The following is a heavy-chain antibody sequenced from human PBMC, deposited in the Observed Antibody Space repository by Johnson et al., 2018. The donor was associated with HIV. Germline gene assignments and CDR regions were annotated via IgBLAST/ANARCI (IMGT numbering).Heavy chain of an antibody. CDR3: ARDKRYCSGGSCHLGAFDI. CDR1: EFSVSGNY. V-gene: IGHV3-66*02. J-gene: IGHJ3*02. Sequence: VQLVESGGGLVRPGGSLRLSCAASEFSVSGNYMTWVRQAPGKGLEWVSVIHGGGSIYYEDSVKGRFTISRDNSKNTLYLQMNSLRAEDTAVYYCARDKRYCSGGSCHLGAFDIWGQGTMVTVSS. D-gene: IGHD2-15*01. CDR2: IHGGGSI.